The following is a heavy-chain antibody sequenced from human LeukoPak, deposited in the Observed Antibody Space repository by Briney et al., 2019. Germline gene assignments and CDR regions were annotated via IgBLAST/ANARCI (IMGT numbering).Heavy chain of an antibody. D-gene: IGHD3-10*01. Sequence: GGSLRLSCAASGSTFSSYAMSWVRQAPGKGLEWVSAISGSGGSTYYADSVKGRLTISRDNSKNTLYLQMNSLRAEDTAVYYCARDGTYSYGMDVWGQGTTVTVSS. J-gene: IGHJ6*02. CDR3: ARDGTYSYGMDV. CDR2: ISGSGGST. V-gene: IGHV3-23*01. CDR1: GSTFSSYA.